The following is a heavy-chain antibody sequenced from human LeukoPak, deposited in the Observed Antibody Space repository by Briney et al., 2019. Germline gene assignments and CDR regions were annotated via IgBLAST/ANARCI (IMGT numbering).Heavy chain of an antibody. CDR2: IYTSGST. CDR3: ARDGYYYGSGSYPFDP. Sequence: SETLSLTCTVSGGPISSYYWSWIRQSAGKGLEWIGRIYTSGSTNYNPSLKSRVTMSVDTSKNQFSLKLNSVTAADTAVYYCARDGYYYGSGSYPFDPWGQGTLVTVSS. V-gene: IGHV4-4*07. D-gene: IGHD3-10*01. J-gene: IGHJ5*02. CDR1: GGPISSYY.